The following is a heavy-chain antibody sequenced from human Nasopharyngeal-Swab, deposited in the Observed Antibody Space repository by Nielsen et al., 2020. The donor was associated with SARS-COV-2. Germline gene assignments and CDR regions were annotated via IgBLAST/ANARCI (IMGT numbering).Heavy chain of an antibody. CDR3: ARGPSGIAAASTADDAFDI. J-gene: IGHJ3*02. Sequence: WIRQPPGKGLEWIGEINHSGSTNYNPSLKSRVTISVDTSKKQFSLKQSPVTAADTAVYYCARGPSGIAAASTADDAFDIWGQGTMVTVSS. CDR2: INHSGST. D-gene: IGHD6-13*01. V-gene: IGHV4-34*01.